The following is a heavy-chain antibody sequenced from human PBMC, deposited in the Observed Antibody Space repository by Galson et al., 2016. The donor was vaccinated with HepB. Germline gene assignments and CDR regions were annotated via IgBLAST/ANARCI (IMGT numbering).Heavy chain of an antibody. D-gene: IGHD6-19*01. CDR1: GFPLSSYN. CDR3: AREGSSGWFRNYYSDY. CDR2: ISSSRSPI. V-gene: IGHV3-48*02. J-gene: IGHJ4*02. Sequence: SLRLSCAVSGFPLSSYNMNWVRQAPGKGLEWVSYISSSRSPIYYADSVKGRFIISRDDAKNSVYLQMNSLRDEDTAVYYCAREGSSGWFRNYYSDYWGQGTLVTVS.